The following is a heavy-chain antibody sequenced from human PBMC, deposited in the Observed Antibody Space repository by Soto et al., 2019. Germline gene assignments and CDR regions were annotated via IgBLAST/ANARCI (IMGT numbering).Heavy chain of an antibody. CDR2: ISWDGGST. CDR3: AKDIGTDTAMAASDY. Sequence: GGSLRLSCAASGFTFDDYTMHWVRQAPGKGLEWVSLISWDGGSTYYADSVKGRFNISRENSKNSLYLQMNSLRTEDTALYYCAKDIGTDTAMAASDYWGQGTLVTVSS. CDR1: GFTFDDYT. J-gene: IGHJ4*02. V-gene: IGHV3-43*01. D-gene: IGHD5-18*01.